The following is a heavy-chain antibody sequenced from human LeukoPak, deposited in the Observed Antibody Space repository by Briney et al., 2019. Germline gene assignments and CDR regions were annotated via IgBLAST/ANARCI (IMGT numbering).Heavy chain of an antibody. J-gene: IGHJ4*02. D-gene: IGHD1-26*01. CDR1: GFTFSSYG. CDR3: AKDRGGSYYVSDY. Sequence: GRSLRLSCAASGFTFSSYGMHWVRQAPGKGLEWVAVISYDGSNKYYADSVKGRFTISRGNSKNTLSLQMNSLRADDTAVYYCAKDRGGSYYVSDYWGQGTLVTVSS. V-gene: IGHV3-30*18. CDR2: ISYDGSNK.